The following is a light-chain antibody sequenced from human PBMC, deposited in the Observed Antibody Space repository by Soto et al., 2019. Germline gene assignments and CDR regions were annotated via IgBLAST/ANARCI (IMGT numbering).Light chain of an antibody. J-gene: IGKJ1*01. CDR1: QSVSNNY. Sequence: EIVLTQSPGTLSLSPGERATLSCRASQSVSNNYLAWYQQKPGQAPRLLIYGASNRATGIPDRFSGRGSGTDFTLTISRLEPEDFVVYYCQQYGSSGTFGQGTKVDIK. CDR3: QQYGSSGT. V-gene: IGKV3-20*01. CDR2: GAS.